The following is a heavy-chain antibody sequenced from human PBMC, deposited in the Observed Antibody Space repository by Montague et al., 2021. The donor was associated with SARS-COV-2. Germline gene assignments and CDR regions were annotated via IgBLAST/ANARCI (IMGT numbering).Heavy chain of an antibody. CDR2: IYYSGST. CDR3: ARDPWRITIFGVVTRYGMDV. D-gene: IGHD3-3*01. J-gene: IGHJ6*02. V-gene: IGHV4-61*01. CDR1: GGSVSSGSYY. Sequence: ETLSLTCIVSGGSVSSGSYYWSWIRQPPGKGLEWIGYIYYSGSTNYNPSLKSRVTISVDMSKNQFSLKLSSVTAADTAVYYCARDPWRITIFGVVTRYGMDVWGQGTMVTVSS.